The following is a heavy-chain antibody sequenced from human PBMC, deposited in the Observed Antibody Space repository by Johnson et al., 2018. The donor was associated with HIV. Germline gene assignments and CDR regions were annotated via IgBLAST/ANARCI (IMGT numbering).Heavy chain of an antibody. CDR2: IKSKTDGGTT. J-gene: IGHJ3*02. D-gene: IGHD2-15*01. CDR3: STGDSVGVVGAILRPLHDAFEI. V-gene: IGHV3-15*01. Sequence: VQLVESGGGVVQPGRSLRLSCAASGFTFSNAWMSWVRQAPGKGLEWVGRIKSKTDGGTTDYATPVKGRFTISRDHSKSTLHLQMNSLKTEDTAVYYCSTGDSVGVVGAILRPLHDAFEIWGQGTMVTVSS. CDR1: GFTFSNAW.